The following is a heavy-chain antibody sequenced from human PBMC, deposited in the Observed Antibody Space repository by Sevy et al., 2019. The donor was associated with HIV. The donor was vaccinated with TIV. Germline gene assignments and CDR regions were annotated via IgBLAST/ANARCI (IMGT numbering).Heavy chain of an antibody. D-gene: IGHD3-22*01. CDR3: ARLRDSSGYYYFDY. Sequence: GESLKISCKGSGYSFTSYWIGWVRQMPGKGLEWMGIINPGDSDTRYSPSFQCQVTISADKSISTAYLQWSSLKASDTAMYYCARLRDSSGYYYFDYWGQGTLVTVSS. CDR1: GYSFTSYW. J-gene: IGHJ4*02. CDR2: INPGDSDT. V-gene: IGHV5-51*01.